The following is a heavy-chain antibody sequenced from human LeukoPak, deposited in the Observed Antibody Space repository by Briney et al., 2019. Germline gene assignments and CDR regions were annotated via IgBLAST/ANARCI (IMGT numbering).Heavy chain of an antibody. J-gene: IGHJ4*02. Sequence: GGSLRLSCAASGFTFSDYAMSWVRQAPGKGLEGVSAISGSGDKTFYAESVRGRFTISRDNSRNTLYLQMNSLRAEDTAVYYCAKDLNYGFDSWGQGTLVTV. CDR3: AKDLNYGFDS. CDR2: ISGSGDKT. D-gene: IGHD3-10*01. CDR1: GFTFSDYA. V-gene: IGHV3-23*01.